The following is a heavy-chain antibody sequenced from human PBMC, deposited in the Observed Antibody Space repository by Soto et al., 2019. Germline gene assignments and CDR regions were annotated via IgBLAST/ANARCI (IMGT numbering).Heavy chain of an antibody. CDR1: GFTFSSYA. CDR3: AREYYDFWSGYH. Sequence: GGSLRLSCAASGFTFSSYAMSWVRQAPGKGLEWVSAISGSGGSTYYADSVKGRFTISRDNSKNTLYLQMNSLGAEDTAVYDCAREYYDFWSGYHWGQGTLVTVSS. V-gene: IGHV3-23*01. D-gene: IGHD3-3*01. J-gene: IGHJ5*02. CDR2: ISGSGGST.